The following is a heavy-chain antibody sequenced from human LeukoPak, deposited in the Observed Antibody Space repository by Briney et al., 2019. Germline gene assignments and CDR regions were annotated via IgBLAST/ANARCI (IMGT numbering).Heavy chain of an antibody. J-gene: IGHJ3*01. D-gene: IGHD6-13*01. CDR1: GGTFSSYA. V-gene: IGHV1-69*13. CDR3: ARAGAYSSSWYPLGAFV. Sequence: GASVKVSCKASGGTFSSYAISWVRQAPGQGLEWMGGIIPIFGTANYARKFQGRVTITADESTSTAYMELSSLKSEDTAVYYCARAGAYSSSWYPLGAFVWGQGTMVTVSS. CDR2: IIPIFGTA.